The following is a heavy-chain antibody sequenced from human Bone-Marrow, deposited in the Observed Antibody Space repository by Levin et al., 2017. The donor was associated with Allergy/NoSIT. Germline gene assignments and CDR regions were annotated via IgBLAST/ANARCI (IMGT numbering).Heavy chain of an antibody. CDR3: ARGGCSSTSCLDN. Sequence: GASVKVSCAASGFSFSNYYMHWVRQAAGKGLVWVARVTSDGSVTDYADSVKGRFTISRDNARNTLYLQMNSLRAEDTAVYYCARGGCSSTSCLDNWGQGILVTVSS. D-gene: IGHD2-2*01. V-gene: IGHV3-74*01. CDR1: GFSFSNYY. J-gene: IGHJ4*02. CDR2: VTSDGSVT.